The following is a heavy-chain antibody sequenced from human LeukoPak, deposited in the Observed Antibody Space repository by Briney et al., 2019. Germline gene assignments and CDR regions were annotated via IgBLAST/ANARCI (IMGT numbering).Heavy chain of an antibody. CDR3: ARSSGGSSWYEEDY. D-gene: IGHD6-13*01. CDR1: GFTFSGYS. V-gene: IGHV3-48*02. CDR2: ISSSSSTI. J-gene: IGHJ4*02. Sequence: GGSLRLSCAASGFTFSGYSRNWVGQAPGKGREGVSYISSSSSTIYYADSVKGRFTISRDNAKNSLYLQMNSLRDEDTAVYYCARSSGGSSWYEEDYWGQGTLVTVSS.